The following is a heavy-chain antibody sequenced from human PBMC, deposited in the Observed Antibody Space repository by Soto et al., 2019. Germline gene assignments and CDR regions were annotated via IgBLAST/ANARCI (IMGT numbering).Heavy chain of an antibody. CDR1: GGSFSGYY. Sequence: SETLSLTCAVYGGSFSGYYWSWIRQPPGKGLEWIGEINHSGSTNYNPSLKSRVTISVDTSKNQFSLKLSSVTAADTAVYYCARGKTWRYSSGWPNWFDPWGQGTLVTVSS. J-gene: IGHJ5*02. V-gene: IGHV4-34*01. CDR3: ARGKTWRYSSGWPNWFDP. D-gene: IGHD6-19*01. CDR2: INHSGST.